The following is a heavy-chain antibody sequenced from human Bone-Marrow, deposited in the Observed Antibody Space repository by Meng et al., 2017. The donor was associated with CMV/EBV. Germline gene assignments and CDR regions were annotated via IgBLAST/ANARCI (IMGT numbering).Heavy chain of an antibody. D-gene: IGHD4-17*01. CDR2: ISGYNGNT. J-gene: IGHJ3*02. Sequence: ASVKVSCKASGYTFTTYGISWVRQAPGQGLEWMGWISGYNGNTNNAQKFQGRVTMTTDTSSTTAYMELRSLRSDDTAMYSGARDGPDYDDHHAGFDIWGPGTMVTVSS. CDR3: ARDGPDYDDHHAGFDI. CDR1: GYTFTTYG. V-gene: IGHV1-18*01.